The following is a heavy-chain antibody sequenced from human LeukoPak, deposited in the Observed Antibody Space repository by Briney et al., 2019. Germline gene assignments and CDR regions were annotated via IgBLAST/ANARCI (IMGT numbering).Heavy chain of an antibody. J-gene: IGHJ4*02. CDR2: ISGSGVST. D-gene: IGHD1-1*01. CDR3: AMNWNDLFDY. Sequence: PGGSLRLPCAASGFTFRASGMSWVRQAPGKGLERVSAISGSGVSTYYADSVKGRFTISRDNSKNTLYLQMNSLRAEDTAVYYCAMNWNDLFDYWGQGTLVTVSS. CDR1: GFTFRASG. V-gene: IGHV3-23*01.